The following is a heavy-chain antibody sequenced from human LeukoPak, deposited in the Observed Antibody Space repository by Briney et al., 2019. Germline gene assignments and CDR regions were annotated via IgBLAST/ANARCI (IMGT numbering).Heavy chain of an antibody. V-gene: IGHV1-46*01. Sequence: ASVKVYCKASGYTFTSYYMHWVRQAPGQGLEWMGIINPSGGSTSYAQKFQGRVTMTRDASTSTVYMELSSLRSEDTAVYYCARDVGGATDSDYWGQGTLVTVSS. CDR1: GYTFTSYY. D-gene: IGHD1-26*01. J-gene: IGHJ4*02. CDR3: ARDVGGATDSDY. CDR2: INPSGGST.